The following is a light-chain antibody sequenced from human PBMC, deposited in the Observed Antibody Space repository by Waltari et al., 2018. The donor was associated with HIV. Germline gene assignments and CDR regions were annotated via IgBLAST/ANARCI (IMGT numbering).Light chain of an antibody. CDR1: QTVGSH. V-gene: IGKV3-11*01. J-gene: IGKJ4*01. Sequence: SATLSCRASQTVGSHVAWYQHKPGQAPRLLIYDASNRATGIPARFSGSGSGTEFTLTISSLEPEDFADYYCQQRSNWLTFGGGTKVEIK. CDR3: QQRSNWLT. CDR2: DAS.